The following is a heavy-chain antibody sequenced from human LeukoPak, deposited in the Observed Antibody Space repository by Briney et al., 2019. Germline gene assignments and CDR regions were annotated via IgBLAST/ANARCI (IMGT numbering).Heavy chain of an antibody. D-gene: IGHD2-2*02. CDR1: GYTFTSYG. CDR3: ARDCSSTSCYNNAFDI. J-gene: IGHJ3*02. CDR2: IIPIFGTA. V-gene: IGHV1-69*13. Sequence: SVKVSCKASGYTFTSYGISWVRQAPGQGLEWMGGIIPIFGTANYAQKFQGRVTITADESTSTAYMELSSLRSEDTAVYYCARDCSSTSCYNNAFDIWGQGTMVTVSS.